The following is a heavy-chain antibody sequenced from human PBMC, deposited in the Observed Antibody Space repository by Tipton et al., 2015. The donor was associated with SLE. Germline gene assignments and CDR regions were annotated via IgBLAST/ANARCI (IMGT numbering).Heavy chain of an antibody. J-gene: IGHJ4*02. CDR3: ARVWGTGSRGVDY. CDR1: GDSISNGDDY. Sequence: TLSLTCTVSGDSISNGDDYWSWIRQPPGKGLEWIGYIYYTGDTNYNPSLKSRVTISADTSKNQISVQLNTVTPEDTAVYYCARVWGTGSRGVDYWGQGTLVTVSS. V-gene: IGHV4-61*08. CDR2: IYYTGDT. D-gene: IGHD2-2*01.